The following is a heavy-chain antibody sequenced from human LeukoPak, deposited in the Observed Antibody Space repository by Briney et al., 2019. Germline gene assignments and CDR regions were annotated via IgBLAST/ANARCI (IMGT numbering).Heavy chain of an antibody. D-gene: IGHD6-19*01. CDR1: GFTFSSHG. CDR2: ISGSGGST. J-gene: IGHJ4*01. Sequence: GGSLRLSCAASGFTFSSHGMSWVRQAPGKGLEWVSGISGSGGSTYYADSVKGRFTISRDNSKNTVDLQMNSLEVEDTAVYYCAKIKNSGWYGGFDYWGQEPRSSSPQ. CDR3: AKIKNSGWYGGFDY. V-gene: IGHV3-23*01.